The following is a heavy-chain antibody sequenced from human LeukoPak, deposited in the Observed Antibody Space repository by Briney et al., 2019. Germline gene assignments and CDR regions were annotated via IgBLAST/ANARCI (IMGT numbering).Heavy chain of an antibody. CDR3: AKRIGGVIFPYFDY. J-gene: IGHJ4*02. CDR1: GFTFSSYA. V-gene: IGHV3-23*01. CDR2: ISGSGGST. D-gene: IGHD3-16*01. Sequence: GGSLRLSCAASGFTFSSYAMSWVRQAPGKGLEWVSAISGSGGSTYYADSVKGRFTISRDNSKNTLYRQMNSLRAEDTAVYYCAKRIGGVIFPYFDYWGQGTLVTVSS.